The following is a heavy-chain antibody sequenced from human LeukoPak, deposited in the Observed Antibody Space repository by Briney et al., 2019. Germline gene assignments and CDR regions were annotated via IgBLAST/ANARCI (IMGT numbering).Heavy chain of an antibody. Sequence: ASVTVSCKASGYTFTGYYMHWVRQAPGQGLEWMGWINPNSGGTNYAQKFQGRVTMTRDTSISTAYMELSRLRSDDTAVYYCARDHYYDSSGLAGYWGQGTLVTVSS. D-gene: IGHD3-22*01. J-gene: IGHJ4*02. CDR3: ARDHYYDSSGLAGY. CDR2: INPNSGGT. CDR1: GYTFTGYY. V-gene: IGHV1-2*02.